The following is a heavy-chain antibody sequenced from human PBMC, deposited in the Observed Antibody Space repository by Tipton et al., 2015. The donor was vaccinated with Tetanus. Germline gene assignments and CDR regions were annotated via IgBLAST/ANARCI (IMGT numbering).Heavy chain of an antibody. CDR2: ISGTGTTV. Sequence: SLRLSCAASGFTFSSYNMSWVRQAPGKGLEWVSHISGTGTTVDYADSVKGRFTISRDNAKNSLYLQMNSLRDEDTAIYYCARDFRPIFGVAQPFDPWGQGTLVTVSS. V-gene: IGHV3-48*02. CDR1: GFTFSSYN. CDR3: ARDFRPIFGVAQPFDP. J-gene: IGHJ5*02. D-gene: IGHD3-3*01.